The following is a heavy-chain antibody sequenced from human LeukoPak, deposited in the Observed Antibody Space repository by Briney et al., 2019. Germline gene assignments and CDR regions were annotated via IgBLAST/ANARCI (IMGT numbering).Heavy chain of an antibody. CDR2: IGTAGEI. CDR1: GFTFSTYG. J-gene: IGHJ2*01. V-gene: IGHV3-13*01. D-gene: IGHD6-13*01. Sequence: AGGSLRLSCAASGFTFSTYGMSWVRQAPGKGLEWVSGIGTAGEIYYPGSVKGRFTISRENAKNSLYLQMNSLRAGDTAVYYCARAAYSSTWYSRYFDLWGRGTLVTVSS. CDR3: ARAAYSSTWYSRYFDL.